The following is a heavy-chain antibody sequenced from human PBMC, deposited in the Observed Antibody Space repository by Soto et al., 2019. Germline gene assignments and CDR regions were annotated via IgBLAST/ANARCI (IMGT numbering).Heavy chain of an antibody. V-gene: IGHV5-10-1*01. CDR1: GYNFTAFW. Sequence: GESLKISCKASGYNFTAFWIHWVRQMPGKGLEWLGKIDPSDSYTNYSPSFEGHVTISTDNSITTAYFQWSSLRASDTALYFCARVHKNWFDSWAQGTMATVST. CDR2: IDPSDSYT. CDR3: ARVHKNWFDS. J-gene: IGHJ5*01.